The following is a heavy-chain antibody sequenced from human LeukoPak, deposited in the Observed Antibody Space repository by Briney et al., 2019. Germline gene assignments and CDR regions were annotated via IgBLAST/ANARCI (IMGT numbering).Heavy chain of an antibody. Sequence: AGGSLRLSCAASGFTFSSYEMNWVRQAPGKGLEWVSYISSSGSTIYYADSVKGRFTISRDNAKNSLYLQMNSLRAEDTAVYYCARDPGYTSSWHYWGQGTLVIVSS. CDR2: ISSSGSTI. CDR1: GFTFSSYE. D-gene: IGHD6-13*01. J-gene: IGHJ4*02. CDR3: ARDPGYTSSWHY. V-gene: IGHV3-48*03.